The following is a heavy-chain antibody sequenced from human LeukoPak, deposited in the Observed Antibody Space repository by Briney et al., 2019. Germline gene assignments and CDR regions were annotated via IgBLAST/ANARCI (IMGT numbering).Heavy chain of an antibody. CDR1: GFTFSSYA. V-gene: IGHV3-23*01. J-gene: IGHJ4*02. CDR3: AKASLKSSGWCAY. Sequence: GGSLRHSCAASGFTFSSYAMSWVRQAPGKGLEWVSAISGSGGSTYYADSVKGRFTISRDNSKNTLYLQMNSLRAEDTAVYYCAKASLKSSGWCAYWGQGTLVTVSS. CDR2: ISGSGGST. D-gene: IGHD6-19*01.